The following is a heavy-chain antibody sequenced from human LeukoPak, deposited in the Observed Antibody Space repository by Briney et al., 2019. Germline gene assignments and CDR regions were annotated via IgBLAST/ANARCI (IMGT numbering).Heavy chain of an antibody. CDR2: ISGSGGSS. D-gene: IGHD6-19*01. CDR3: AKDHASSGWYAYYVDY. Sequence: GGSLRLSCAASGFTLSRHAKRWVRQDPGTGMEWVSAISGSGGSSYYTDSVKGRFTISRDNSKNTLYLQMNSLRAEDTAVYYCAKDHASSGWYAYYVDYWGQGTRVTVSS. V-gene: IGHV3-23*01. CDR1: GFTLSRHA. J-gene: IGHJ4*02.